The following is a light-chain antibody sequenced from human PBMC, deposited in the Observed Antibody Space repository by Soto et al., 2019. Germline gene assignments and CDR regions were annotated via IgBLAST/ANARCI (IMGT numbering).Light chain of an antibody. V-gene: IGKV1-5*03. CDR1: QSVSKW. CDR3: QQYKSYPT. CDR2: EAS. J-gene: IGKJ1*01. Sequence: DIQMTQSPSTLSASVGDRVTITCRASQSVSKWLAWYQQKPGQAPNLLIYEASTLKSGVPSRFGGSGSGTDFTLTISSLQPDDFATYYCQQYKSYPTFGQGTKVETK.